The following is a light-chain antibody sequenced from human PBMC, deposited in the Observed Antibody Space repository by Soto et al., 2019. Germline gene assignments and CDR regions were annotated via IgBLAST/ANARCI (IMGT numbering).Light chain of an antibody. CDR1: QTISSW. J-gene: IGKJ1*01. Sequence: DIQMTQSPSTLSASVGDRVTITCRASQTISSWLAWYQQKPGKAPRLLIYKASNLENGVPSRFSASGFGTEFTLTIISLQPDNFATYSCLQYNTYSTWTFGPGTKVDIK. CDR2: KAS. V-gene: IGKV1-5*03. CDR3: LQYNTYSTWT.